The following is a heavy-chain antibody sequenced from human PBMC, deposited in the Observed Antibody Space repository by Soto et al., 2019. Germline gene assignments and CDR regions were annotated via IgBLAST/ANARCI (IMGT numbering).Heavy chain of an antibody. Sequence: ASVKVSCKASGYTFTGYYMHWVRQAPGQGLEWMGWINPNSGGTNYAQKFQGRVTMTRDTSISTAYMELSRLRSDDTAVYYCARVENGYCSSTSCSDHFYYYYGIDVWGQGATVTVSS. CDR1: GYTFTGYY. CDR3: ARVENGYCSSTSCSDHFYYYYGIDV. D-gene: IGHD2-2*03. J-gene: IGHJ6*02. CDR2: INPNSGGT. V-gene: IGHV1-2*02.